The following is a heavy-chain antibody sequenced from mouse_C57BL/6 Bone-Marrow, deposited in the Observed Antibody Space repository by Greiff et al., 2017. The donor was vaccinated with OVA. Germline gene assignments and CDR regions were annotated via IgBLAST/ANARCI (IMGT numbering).Heavy chain of an antibody. Sequence: EVQLQQSVAELVRPGASVKLSCTASGFNIKNNYMHWVKQRPEQGLEWIGRIDPANGNTKYAPKFQGKATITADTASNTAYLQLSSLTSEDTAIYYCARWLLLLDYWGQGTTLTVSS. D-gene: IGHD2-3*01. CDR1: GFNIKNNY. CDR3: ARWLLLLDY. CDR2: IDPANGNT. V-gene: IGHV14-3*01. J-gene: IGHJ2*01.